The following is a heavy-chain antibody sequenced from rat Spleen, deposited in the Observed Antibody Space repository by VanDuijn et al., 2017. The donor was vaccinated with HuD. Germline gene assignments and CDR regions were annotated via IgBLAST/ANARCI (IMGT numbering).Heavy chain of an antibody. D-gene: IGHD1-12*02. CDR2: ITSAGTT. CDR3: ARSEGTHYYLPFAD. J-gene: IGHJ3*01. CDR1: GFSLTSYHV. Sequence: VQLKESGPGLVQPSQTLSLACTVSGFSLTSYHVHWVRQPSGKGLEWMGYITSAGTTNYNPSLKSRISITRDTSKNQFFLQVNSLTTEDTATYYCARSEGTHYYLPFADWGQGTLVTVSS. V-gene: IGHV3-3*01.